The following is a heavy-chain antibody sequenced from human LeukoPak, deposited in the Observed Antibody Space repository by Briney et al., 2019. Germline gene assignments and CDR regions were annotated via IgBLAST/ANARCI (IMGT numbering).Heavy chain of an antibody. Sequence: ASGKVSCKASGYTFTSYGISWVRQAPGQGLEWMGWISAYNGNTNYAQKLQGRVTMTTDTSTSTAYMELRSLRSDDTAVYYCAREDENYYDSSGPYWGQGTLVTVSS. CDR3: AREDENYYDSSGPY. D-gene: IGHD3-22*01. V-gene: IGHV1-18*01. J-gene: IGHJ4*02. CDR1: GYTFTSYG. CDR2: ISAYNGNT.